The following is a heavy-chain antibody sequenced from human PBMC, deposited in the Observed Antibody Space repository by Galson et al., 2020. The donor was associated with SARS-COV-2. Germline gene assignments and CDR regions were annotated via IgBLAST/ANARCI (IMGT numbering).Heavy chain of an antibody. Sequence: GGSLRLSCAASGFTFSSYAMGWVRQAPGKGLEGVSGISASGGSTYYADSVKGRFTISIISRDNSKNTLYLQMNSLRAEDTAIYYCAKDRPSMVRGVMGYFDYWGQGTLVSVSS. D-gene: IGHD3-10*01. CDR3: AKDRPSMVRGVMGYFDY. CDR2: ISASGGST. V-gene: IGHV3-23*01. J-gene: IGHJ4*02. CDR1: GFTFSSYA.